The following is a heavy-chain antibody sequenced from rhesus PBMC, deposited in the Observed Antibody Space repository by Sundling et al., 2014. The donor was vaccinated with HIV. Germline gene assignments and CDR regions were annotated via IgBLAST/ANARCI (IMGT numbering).Heavy chain of an antibody. CDR2: IGGSSGST. Sequence: QVQLQESGPGLVKPSETLSLTCAVSGGSISGDYWNWIRQAPGKGLEWIGYIGGSSGSTYYNPSLKSRVTISTDTSKKQFSLKVSSVTAADTAVYYCARWREISSGWYYALDSWGQGVVVTVSS. D-gene: IGHD6-31*01. J-gene: IGHJ6*01. CDR3: ARWREISSGWYYALDS. V-gene: IGHV4-165*01. CDR1: GGSISGDY.